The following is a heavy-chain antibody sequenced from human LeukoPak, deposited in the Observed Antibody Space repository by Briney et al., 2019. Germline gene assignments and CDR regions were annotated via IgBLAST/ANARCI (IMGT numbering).Heavy chain of an antibody. CDR3: AKERSSGTPDY. D-gene: IGHD6-19*01. J-gene: IGHJ4*02. CDR2: ISGDGGNT. Sequence: PGGSLRLSCAASGFTFDDYAMHWVRQAPGKGLEWVSLISGDGGNTYYADSVRGRFTISRDNSKNTLDLQMNSLRPEDTAVYYCAKERSSGTPDYWGQGTLVAVSS. CDR1: GFTFDDYA. V-gene: IGHV3-43*02.